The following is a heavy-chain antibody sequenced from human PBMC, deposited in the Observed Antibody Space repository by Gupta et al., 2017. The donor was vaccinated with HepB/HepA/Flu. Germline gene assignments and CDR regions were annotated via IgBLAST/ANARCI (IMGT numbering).Heavy chain of an antibody. CDR2: IGSVGTNR. Sequence: EVQLVESGGDLLQPGGSLRLSCAASGFAFSSYNMNWVRQAPGKGLEWVSYIGSVGTNRYYADSVQGRFIISRDNAKNLLFLQMDSLRDEDTAVYYCATQSHLAFESWGQGTLVTVSS. CDR3: ATQSHLAFES. CDR1: GFAFSSYN. V-gene: IGHV3-48*02. J-gene: IGHJ4*02.